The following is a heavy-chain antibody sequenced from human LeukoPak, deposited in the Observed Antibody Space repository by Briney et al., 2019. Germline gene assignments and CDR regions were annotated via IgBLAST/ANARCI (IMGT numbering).Heavy chain of an antibody. CDR2: ISGSGGST. CDR3: AKDQGEMATIGTDY. Sequence: PGGSLRLSCATSGFTFSSYAMSWVRQAPGKGLEWVSAISGSGGSTYYADSVKGRFTISRDNSKNTLYLQMNSLRAEDTAVYYCAKDQGEMATIGTDYWGQGTLVTVSS. J-gene: IGHJ4*02. V-gene: IGHV3-23*01. CDR1: GFTFSSYA. D-gene: IGHD5-24*01.